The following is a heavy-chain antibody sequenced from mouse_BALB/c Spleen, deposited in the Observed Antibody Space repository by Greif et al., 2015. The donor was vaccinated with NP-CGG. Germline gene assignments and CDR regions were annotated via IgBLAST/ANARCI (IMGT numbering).Heavy chain of an antibody. J-gene: IGHJ1*01. CDR1: GYTFTNYC. V-gene: IGHV1-18*01. Sequence: VHLQQSGPELVKPGASVKIPCKASGYTFTNYCLGWVKQSPGHGLEWIGDIYPDSGGTIYNQKFKGKATLTVDTSSSTAYMDRLSLTSDDIAVYCWAMKDSTAGDFDVWGAGTTVTVSS. CDR3: AMKDSTAGDFDV. CDR2: IYPDSGGT. D-gene: IGHD4-1*01.